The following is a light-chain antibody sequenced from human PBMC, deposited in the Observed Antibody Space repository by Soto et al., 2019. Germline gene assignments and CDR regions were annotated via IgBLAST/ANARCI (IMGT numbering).Light chain of an antibody. V-gene: IGKV3-11*01. CDR3: QHQRT. CDR2: DAS. J-gene: IGKJ1*01. CDR1: QSVSSY. Sequence: DIVFTQSPAPLSLSPGERATLSCRASQSVSSYLAWYQQKPGQAPRLLIYDASNRATGIPARFSGSGSGTDFSLTISSLEPGDFAVYYCQHQRTFGQGT.